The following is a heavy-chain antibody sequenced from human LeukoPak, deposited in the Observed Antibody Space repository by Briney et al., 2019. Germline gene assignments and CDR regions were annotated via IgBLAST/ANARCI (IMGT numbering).Heavy chain of an antibody. J-gene: IGHJ4*02. D-gene: IGHD3-3*01. CDR3: AKGGQNYDFWRFDY. Sequence: GGSLRLSCGAYGFTFSTYSMNWVRQAPGKGLEWVSSISGSGGSTYYADSVKGRFSISRDNSKNTLDLQMTGLRAEDTALYYCAKGGQNYDFWRFDYWGQGTLVTVSS. CDR2: ISGSGGST. V-gene: IGHV3-23*01. CDR1: GFTFSTYS.